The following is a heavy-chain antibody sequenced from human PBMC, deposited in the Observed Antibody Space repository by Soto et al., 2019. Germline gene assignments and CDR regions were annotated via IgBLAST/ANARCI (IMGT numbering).Heavy chain of an antibody. CDR2: VFYSGIT. V-gene: IGHV4-59*01. CDR1: GGSISTYY. CDR3: ACESREYYFDY. J-gene: IGHJ4*02. Sequence: PSETLSLTCTVSGGSISTYYWSWIRQPPGKGLEWIGYVFYSGITNYNPSLKSRVTISVDTSKNQFSLRLSSVTAADTAVYYCACESREYYFDYCSQRTLVTVS.